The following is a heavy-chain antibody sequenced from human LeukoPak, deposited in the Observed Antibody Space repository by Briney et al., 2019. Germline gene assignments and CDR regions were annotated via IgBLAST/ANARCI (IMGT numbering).Heavy chain of an antibody. D-gene: IGHD6-19*01. V-gene: IGHV4-39*07. CDR3: AREDSSGWLGSFGY. CDR1: GGSISSYY. Sequence: SETLSLTCTVSGGSISSYYWSWIRQPPGKGLEWIGSIYYSGSTYYNPSLKSRVTISVDTSKNQFSLKLSSVTAADTAVYYCAREDSSGWLGSFGYWGQGTLVTVSS. CDR2: IYYSGST. J-gene: IGHJ4*02.